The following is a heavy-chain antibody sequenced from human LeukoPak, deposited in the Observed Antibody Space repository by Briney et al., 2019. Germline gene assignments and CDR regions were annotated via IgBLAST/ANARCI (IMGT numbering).Heavy chain of an antibody. V-gene: IGHV3-30*18. D-gene: IGHD1-20*01. CDR2: ISYDGSNK. CDR3: AKVALHYNWEGYFDY. J-gene: IGHJ4*02. Sequence: GGSLRLSCAASGFTFSSYGMHWVRQAPGKGLEWVAVISYDGSNKYYADSVKGRFTISRDNSKNTLYLQMNSLRAEDTAVYYCAKVALHYNWEGYFDYWGQGTLVTVSS. CDR1: GFTFSSYG.